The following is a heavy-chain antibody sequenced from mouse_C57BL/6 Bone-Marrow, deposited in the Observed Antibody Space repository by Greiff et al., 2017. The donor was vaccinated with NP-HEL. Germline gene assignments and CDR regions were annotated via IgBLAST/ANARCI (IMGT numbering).Heavy chain of an antibody. CDR1: GYTFTSYW. CDR2: IYPGSGST. V-gene: IGHV1-55*01. D-gene: IGHD1-1*01. Sequence: VQLQQPGAELVKPGASVKMSCKASGYTFTSYWITWVKQRPGQGLEWIGDIYPGSGSTNYNDKFKSKATLTVDTSSSTAYMQLSSLTSEDSAVYYCARVYYYGSHYFDYWGQGTTLTVSS. J-gene: IGHJ2*01. CDR3: ARVYYYGSHYFDY.